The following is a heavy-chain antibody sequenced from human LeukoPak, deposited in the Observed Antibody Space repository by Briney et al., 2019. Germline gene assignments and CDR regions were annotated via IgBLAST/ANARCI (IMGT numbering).Heavy chain of an antibody. CDR3: ARGRSDILTGYPRVRPRRGMDV. Sequence: SETLSLTCTVSGGSVYTSDYYWGWVRQPPGKGPEWIGDIFYTGKTNYNPSLNSRVTISVDTSKDQFSLKLSSVTAADTAVYYCARGRSDILTGYPRVRPRRGMDVWGQGTTVTVSS. CDR2: IFYTGKT. V-gene: IGHV4-39*07. D-gene: IGHD3-9*01. CDR1: GGSVYTSDYY. J-gene: IGHJ6*02.